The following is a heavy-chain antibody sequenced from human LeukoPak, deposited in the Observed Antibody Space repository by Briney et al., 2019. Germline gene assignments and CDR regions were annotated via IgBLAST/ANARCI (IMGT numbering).Heavy chain of an antibody. D-gene: IGHD3-10*01. Sequence: ASVKVSCKASGYTFTSYAMNWVRQAPGQGLEWMGWINTNTGNPTYAQGFTGRFVFSLDTSVSTAYLQISSLKAEDTAVYYCARASSFRFNTMVRGVMGYWGQGTLVTVSS. CDR1: GYTFTSYA. CDR3: ARASSFRFNTMVRGVMGY. CDR2: INTNTGNP. J-gene: IGHJ4*02. V-gene: IGHV7-4-1*02.